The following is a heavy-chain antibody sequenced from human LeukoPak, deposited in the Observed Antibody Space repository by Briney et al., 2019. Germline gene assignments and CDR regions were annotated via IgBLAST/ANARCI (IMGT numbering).Heavy chain of an antibody. CDR2: ISGSGGST. V-gene: IGHV3-23*01. Sequence: GGSLRLSCAASGFTFSSYAMSWVRQAPGKGLEWVSGISGSGGSTYYADSVKGRFTISRDNSKNTLYLQMNSLRAKDTALYYCAKGPEGGWLQIDYWGQGTLVTVSS. J-gene: IGHJ4*02. D-gene: IGHD5-24*01. CDR3: AKGPEGGWLQIDY. CDR1: GFTFSSYA.